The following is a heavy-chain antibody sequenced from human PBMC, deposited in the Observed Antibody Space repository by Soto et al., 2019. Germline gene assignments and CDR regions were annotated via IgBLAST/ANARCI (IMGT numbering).Heavy chain of an antibody. CDR1: GGSISGGTYY. CDR2: IYYSGST. V-gene: IGHV4-39*01. J-gene: IGHJ4*02. Sequence: SETLSLTCTVSGGSISGGTYYWGWIRQPPGKGLEWIGSIYYSGSTYYNPSLKSRVTTSVDTSKNQFSLKLSSVTAADTAVYYCARLAYCGTDCYALDYWGQGSLVTVSS. D-gene: IGHD2-21*02. CDR3: ARLAYCGTDCYALDY.